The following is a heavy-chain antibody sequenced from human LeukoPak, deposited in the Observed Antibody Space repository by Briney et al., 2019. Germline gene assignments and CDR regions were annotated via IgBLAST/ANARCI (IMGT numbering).Heavy chain of an antibody. V-gene: IGHV1-18*01. Sequence: ASVKVFCKASGYTFSSYGISWGRQAPGQGLEWMGWISAYNGNTNYAQKLQGRVTMTTDTSTSTAYMELRSLRSDDTAVYYCARVGIVVVTAIYYFDYWGQGTLVTVSS. CDR1: GYTFSSYG. CDR2: ISAYNGNT. CDR3: ARVGIVVVTAIYYFDY. J-gene: IGHJ4*02. D-gene: IGHD2-21*02.